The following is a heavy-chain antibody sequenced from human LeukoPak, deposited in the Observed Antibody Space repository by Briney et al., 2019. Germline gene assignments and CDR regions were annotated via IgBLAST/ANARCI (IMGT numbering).Heavy chain of an antibody. J-gene: IGHJ4*02. V-gene: IGHV1-2*02. CDR3: ARGRFLRWTSFDY. D-gene: IGHD4-23*01. CDR2: INPNSGGT. Sequence: GASVKVSCKAFGYTFTSNYVHWVRQAPGQGLEWMGWINPNSGGTNYAQKFQGRVTMTRDTSISTAYMELSRLRSDDTAVYYCARGRFLRWTSFDYWGQGTLVTVSS. CDR1: GYTFTSNY.